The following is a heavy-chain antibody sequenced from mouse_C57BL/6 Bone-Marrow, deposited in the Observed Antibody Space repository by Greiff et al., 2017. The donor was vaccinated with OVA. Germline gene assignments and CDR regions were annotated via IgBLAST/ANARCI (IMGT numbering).Heavy chain of an antibody. V-gene: IGHV3-6*01. CDR2: ISYDGSN. CDR3: ARLGGYDPYYAMDY. Sequence: EVHLVESGPGLVKPSQSLSLTCSVTGYSITSGYYWNWIRQFPGNKLEWMGYISYDGSNNYNPSLKNRISITRDTSKNQFFLKLNSVTTEDTATYYCARLGGYDPYYAMDYWGQGTSVTVSS. CDR1: GYSITSGYY. J-gene: IGHJ4*01. D-gene: IGHD2-2*01.